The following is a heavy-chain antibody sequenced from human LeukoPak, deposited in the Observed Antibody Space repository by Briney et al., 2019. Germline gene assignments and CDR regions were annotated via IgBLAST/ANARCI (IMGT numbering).Heavy chain of an antibody. CDR3: ARDSYYDSSGLDY. D-gene: IGHD3-22*01. CDR1: FXXXXXS. V-gene: IGHV3-48*02. CDR2: ISSSSSTI. J-gene: IGHJ4*02. Sequence: FXXXXXSMNWVRXAPGKGLEWVSYISSSSSTIYYADSVKGRFTISRDNAKNSLYLQMNSLRDEDTAVYYCARDSYYDSSGLDYWGQGTLVTVSS.